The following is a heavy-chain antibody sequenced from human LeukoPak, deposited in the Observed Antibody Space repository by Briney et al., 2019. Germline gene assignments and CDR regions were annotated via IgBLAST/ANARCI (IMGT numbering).Heavy chain of an antibody. CDR3: AGGRSYYYDSSGQLLDY. V-gene: IGHV5-51*01. D-gene: IGHD3-22*01. CDR1: GYSFTSYW. J-gene: IGHJ4*02. Sequence: GESLKISCKGSGYSFTSYWIGWVRQMPGKGLEWMGIIYPGDSDTRYSPSFQGQVTISADKSISTAYLQWSSLKASDTAMYYCAGGRSYYYDSSGQLLDYWGQGTLVTVSS. CDR2: IYPGDSDT.